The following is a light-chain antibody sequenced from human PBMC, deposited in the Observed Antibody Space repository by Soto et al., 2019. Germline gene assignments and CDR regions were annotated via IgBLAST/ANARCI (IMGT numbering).Light chain of an antibody. CDR2: DTF. Sequence: EIVLTQSPCTLSLSPGERATLSCRASQNIDHYLTWYQQKPGQAPRLLIYDTFNRATGIPARFSGSGSGTDFTLTISSLEPEDFAVYYCQQRSNWPAVTFGGGTKVDIK. J-gene: IGKJ4*01. CDR3: QQRSNWPAVT. V-gene: IGKV3-11*01. CDR1: QNIDHY.